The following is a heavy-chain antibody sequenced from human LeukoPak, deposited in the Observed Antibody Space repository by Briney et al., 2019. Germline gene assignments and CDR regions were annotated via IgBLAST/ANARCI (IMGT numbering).Heavy chain of an antibody. CDR1: GNTFTGYY. J-gene: IGHJ5*02. V-gene: IGHV1-2*02. Sequence: SVKVSCKASGNTFTGYYMHWVRQAPGQGLEWMGWINPNSGGTNYAQKFQGRVTMTRDTSISTAYMELSRLRSDDTAVYYCARLLCFGEDGNWFDPWGQGTLVTVSS. D-gene: IGHD3-10*01. CDR3: ARLLCFGEDGNWFDP. CDR2: INPNSGGT.